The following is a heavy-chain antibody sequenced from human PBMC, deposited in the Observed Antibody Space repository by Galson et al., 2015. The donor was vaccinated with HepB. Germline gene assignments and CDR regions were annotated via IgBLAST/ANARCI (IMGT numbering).Heavy chain of an antibody. CDR3: ARGNRLNWFDP. J-gene: IGHJ5*02. CDR1: GFTFSSYG. V-gene: IGHV3-66*01. Sequence: SLRLSCAASGFTFSSYGMHWVRQAPGKGLEWVSVIYSGGSTYYADSVKGRFTISRDNSKNTLYLQMNSLRAEDTAVYYCARGNRLNWFDPWGQGTLVTVSS. D-gene: IGHD1-14*01. CDR2: IYSGGST.